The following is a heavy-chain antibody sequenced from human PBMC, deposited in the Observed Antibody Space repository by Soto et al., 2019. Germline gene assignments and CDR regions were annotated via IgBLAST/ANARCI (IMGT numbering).Heavy chain of an antibody. D-gene: IGHD2-15*01. V-gene: IGHV3-33*01. CDR2: IWYDGSNK. Sequence: PGGSLRLSCAASGFTFSSYGTHWVRQAPGKGLEWVAVIWYDGSNKYYADSVKGRFTISRDNSKNTLYLQMNSLRAEDTAVYYCARDPRYCSGGSCFPRDAFDIWGQGTMVTVSS. J-gene: IGHJ3*02. CDR3: ARDPRYCSGGSCFPRDAFDI. CDR1: GFTFSSYG.